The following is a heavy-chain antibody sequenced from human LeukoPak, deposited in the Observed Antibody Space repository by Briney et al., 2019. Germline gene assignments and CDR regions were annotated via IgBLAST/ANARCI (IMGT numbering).Heavy chain of an antibody. Sequence: GGSLRLSCAASGFTVSSNYMNWVRQAPGKGLEWVSVIYGGGNIYYADSVKGRFTFSRDNSKNTLFLQMNSLRAEDTAVYYCARDGDYGDYTGYFDYWGQGTLVTVSS. V-gene: IGHV3-53*01. CDR1: GFTVSSNY. CDR2: IYGGGNI. J-gene: IGHJ4*02. CDR3: ARDGDYGDYTGYFDY. D-gene: IGHD4-17*01.